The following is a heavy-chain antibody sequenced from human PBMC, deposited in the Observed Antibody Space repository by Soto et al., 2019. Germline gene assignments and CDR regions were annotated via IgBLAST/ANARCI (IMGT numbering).Heavy chain of an antibody. J-gene: IGHJ6*02. CDR2: FDPEIGET. Sequence: GASVKVSCKVSGYTLTELSMHWLRQAPGKGLEWMGTFDPEIGETVYAQKFRGRVTMTEDTSTDTAYMELRSLRSDDTAIYYCTREGSAPYYYYGMDAWGQGTTVTSP. CDR1: GYTLTELS. CDR3: TREGSAPYYYYGMDA. V-gene: IGHV1-24*01. D-gene: IGHD3-10*01.